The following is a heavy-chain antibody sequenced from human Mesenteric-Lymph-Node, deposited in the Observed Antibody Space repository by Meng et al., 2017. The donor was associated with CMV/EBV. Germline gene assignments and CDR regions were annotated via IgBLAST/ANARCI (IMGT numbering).Heavy chain of an antibody. V-gene: IGHV4-34*01. CDR1: GGSFSGYY. D-gene: IGHD3-3*01. J-gene: IGHJ4*02. Sequence: SETLSLTCAVYGGSFSGYYWSWIRQPPGKGLEWIGEINHSGSTNYNPSLKSRVTISVDTSKNQFSLKLSSVTAADTAVYYCARGGPDYEWLLSPIDYWGQGTLVTVSS. CDR3: ARGGPDYEWLLSPIDY. CDR2: INHSGST.